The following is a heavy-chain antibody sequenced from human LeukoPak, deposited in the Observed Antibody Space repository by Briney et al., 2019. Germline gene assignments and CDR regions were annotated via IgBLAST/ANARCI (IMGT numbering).Heavy chain of an antibody. V-gene: IGHV4-59*12. D-gene: IGHD3-10*01. CDR2: IYYSGST. J-gene: IGHJ5*02. CDR1: GGSISSYY. CDR3: ARDSGTTGEVKFDP. Sequence: SETLSLTCTVSGGSISSYYWSWIRQPPGKGLEWIGYIYYSGSTTYNPSLKSRVTMSVDTSKNQFSLKLSSVTAADTAVYYCARDSGTTGEVKFDPWGQGTLVTVSS.